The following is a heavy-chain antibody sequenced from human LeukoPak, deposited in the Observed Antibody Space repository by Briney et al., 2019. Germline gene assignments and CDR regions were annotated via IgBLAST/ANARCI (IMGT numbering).Heavy chain of an antibody. CDR3: ARARTGDSDY. Sequence: ASVKVSFKASGYTFTNYYIHWVRQAPGQGLEWMGLINPGGGSTTYSQKFQGRVTMTRDTSTSTVYMELNNLRSEDTALYYCARARTGDSDYWGQGTLVTVSS. CDR2: INPGGGST. V-gene: IGHV1-46*01. J-gene: IGHJ4*02. D-gene: IGHD7-27*01. CDR1: GYTFTNYY.